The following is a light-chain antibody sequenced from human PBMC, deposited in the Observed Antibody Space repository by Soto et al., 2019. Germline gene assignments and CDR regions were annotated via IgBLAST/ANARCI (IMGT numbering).Light chain of an antibody. Sequence: QSALTQPASVSGSPGQSITISCTGTSSDVGGYNYVSRYQQHPGKAPKLMIYDVSNRPSGVSNRFSGSKSGNTASLTISGLQAEDEADYYCSSYTSSSILYVFGTGTKLTVL. CDR3: SSYTSSSILYV. J-gene: IGLJ1*01. CDR2: DVS. CDR1: SSDVGGYNY. V-gene: IGLV2-14*01.